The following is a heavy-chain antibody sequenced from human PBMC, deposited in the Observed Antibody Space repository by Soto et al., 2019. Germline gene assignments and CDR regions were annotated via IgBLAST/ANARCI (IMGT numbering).Heavy chain of an antibody. D-gene: IGHD6-13*01. J-gene: IGHJ3*02. Sequence: SETLSLTCAVYGGSFSGYYWSWIRQPPGKGLEWTGEINHRGSTNYNPSLKSRVAISVDTSKNQFSLQLSSATAADTAVYYCARGKQLVHGTFDIWGQGTLVTVSS. CDR1: GGSFSGYY. V-gene: IGHV4-34*01. CDR2: INHRGST. CDR3: ARGKQLVHGTFDI.